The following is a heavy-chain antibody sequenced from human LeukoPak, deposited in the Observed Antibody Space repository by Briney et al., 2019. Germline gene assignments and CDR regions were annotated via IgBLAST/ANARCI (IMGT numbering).Heavy chain of an antibody. Sequence: GGSLRLSCAASGFTFSSHSMNWFRRTPGKGRRGFSYISSGSSARYYADSVKGRFTISRDDARNSLYLQMNSLRAEDTAVYYCARMSGSRLPGYWGQGTLVTVSS. J-gene: IGHJ4*02. V-gene: IGHV3-48*01. CDR2: ISSGSSAR. D-gene: IGHD3-3*01. CDR1: GFTFSSHS. CDR3: ARMSGSRLPGY.